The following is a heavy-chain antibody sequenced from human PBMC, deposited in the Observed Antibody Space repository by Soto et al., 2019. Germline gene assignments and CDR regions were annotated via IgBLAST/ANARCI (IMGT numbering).Heavy chain of an antibody. V-gene: IGHV3-23*01. CDR3: AKNQGVELVPLATVDWFDP. CDR2: ISGSGFKK. Sequence: PGGSMRLSCSASCFIFGNFCMSWVRKAPGKGMEWISSISGSGFKKYYADSVKGRFTISRDNSKSTVHLELNNLSAEDTAVYHCAKNQGVELVPLATVDWFDPWGQGSVVTVSS. CDR1: CFIFGNFC. D-gene: IGHD1-26*01. J-gene: IGHJ5*02.